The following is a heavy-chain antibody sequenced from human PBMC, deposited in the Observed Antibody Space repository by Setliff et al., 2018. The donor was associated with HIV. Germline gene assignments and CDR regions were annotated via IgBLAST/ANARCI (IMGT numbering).Heavy chain of an antibody. V-gene: IGHV1-3*01. CDR3: ARGSSVGWEVLRTDY. CDR1: GYSFSSFA. Sequence: ASVKVSCKASGYSFSSFAMHWVRQAPGQRLEWMAWINAVNGNTKYSQKFQGRVTITKDTSASTAYMELSSLRSEDTAVYYCARGSSVGWEVLRTDYWGQGTLVTVSS. J-gene: IGHJ4*02. D-gene: IGHD1-26*01. CDR2: INAVNGNT.